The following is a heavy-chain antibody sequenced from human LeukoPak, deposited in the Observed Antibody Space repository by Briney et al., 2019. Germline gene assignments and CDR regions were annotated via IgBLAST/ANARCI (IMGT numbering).Heavy chain of an antibody. CDR3: ARTHQSQNYYGSGSYARYFDY. V-gene: IGHV3-48*03. D-gene: IGHD3-10*01. J-gene: IGHJ4*02. CDR2: ISSSGSTI. CDR1: GFTLSSYE. Sequence: GGSLRLSCAASGFTLSSYEMNWVRQAPGKGLEWVSYISSSGSTIYYADSVKGRFTISRDNAKNSPYLQMNSLRAEDTAVYYCARTHQSQNYYGSGSYARYFDYWGQGTLVTVSS.